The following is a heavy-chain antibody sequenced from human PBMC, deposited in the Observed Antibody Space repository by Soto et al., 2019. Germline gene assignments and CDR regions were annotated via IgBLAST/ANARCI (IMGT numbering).Heavy chain of an antibody. V-gene: IGHV1-69*06. CDR3: AIQNYRYSRSWGFYYGLDV. CDR2: ITPMFGTA. CDR1: GGTFSNYA. Sequence: QVQLVQSGAEVKKPGSSVKVSCKASGGTFSNYAISWVRQAPGQGLEWMGGITPMFGTAKYTQRFQDRVTITADKSTTTTYMESSSLTSDDTAVYYCAIQNYRYSRSWGFYYGLDVWGQGTTVVVS. J-gene: IGHJ6*02. D-gene: IGHD1-26*01.